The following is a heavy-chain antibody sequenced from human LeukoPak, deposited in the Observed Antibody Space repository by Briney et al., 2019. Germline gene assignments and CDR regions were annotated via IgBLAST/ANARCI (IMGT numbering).Heavy chain of an antibody. V-gene: IGHV3-74*01. Sequence: GGSLRLSCAASGFSFSSYWMHWVRQAPGKGLVWVSRINNGGSKTNYADSVKGRFTISRDSAKNTLYLQMNSLRAEDTAVYYCATSSWFDPWGQGTLVTVSS. CDR2: INNGGSKT. CDR1: GFSFSSYW. CDR3: ATSSWFDP. J-gene: IGHJ5*02.